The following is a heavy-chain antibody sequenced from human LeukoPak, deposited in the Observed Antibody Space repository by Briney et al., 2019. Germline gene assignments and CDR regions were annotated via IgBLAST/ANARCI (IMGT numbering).Heavy chain of an antibody. CDR3: ARQGYSSSSRFDN. CDR2: IYPGDSDT. V-gene: IGHV5-51*01. CDR1: GYSFTNYW. J-gene: IGHJ4*02. D-gene: IGHD6-6*01. Sequence: GESLKISCKGSGYSFTNYWIGWVRQMPGKGLEWMGIIYPGDSDTRYSPSFQGQVTISVDKSITTAYLQWSSLKASDTAMYYCARQGYSSSSRFDNWGQGTLVTVSS.